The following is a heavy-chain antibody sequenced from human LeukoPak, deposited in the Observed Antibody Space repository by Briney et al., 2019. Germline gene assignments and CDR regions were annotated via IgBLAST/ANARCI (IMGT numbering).Heavy chain of an antibody. V-gene: IGHV3-9*01. CDR1: GFTFDDYA. J-gene: IGHJ4*02. Sequence: GGSLRLSCAASGFTFDDYAMHWVRQAPGKGLEWVSGISWNSGSIGYADSVKGRFTISRDNAKNSLYLQMNSLRAEDTAVYYCARDGLGYCSSTSCETEWGEFDYWGQGTLVTVSS. CDR2: ISWNSGSI. D-gene: IGHD2-2*01. CDR3: ARDGLGYCSSTSCETEWGEFDY.